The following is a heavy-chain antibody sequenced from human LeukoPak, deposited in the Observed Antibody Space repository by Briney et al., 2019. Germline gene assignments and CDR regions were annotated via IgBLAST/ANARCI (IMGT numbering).Heavy chain of an antibody. CDR1: GFTFSSHA. D-gene: IGHD1-14*01. V-gene: IGHV3-23*01. CDR3: VRRGTNLYFDF. CDR2: ISAGPGDT. Sequence: GGSLTLSCVASGFTFSSHAMYWVRQAPGKGLEWVSTISAGPGDTYYADSVKGRFTISRDNSKNTLFLQMNSLRAEDTALYYCVRRGTNLYFDFWGRGTLVTVSS. J-gene: IGHJ2*01.